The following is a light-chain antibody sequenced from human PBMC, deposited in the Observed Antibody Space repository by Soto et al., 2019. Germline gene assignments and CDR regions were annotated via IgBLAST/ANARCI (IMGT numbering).Light chain of an antibody. CDR2: KAS. CDR1: QSISSW. CDR3: QQYNSFPYT. Sequence: DIQMTQSPSTLSASVGDRVTITCRASQSISSWLAWYQQKPGKAPKVLIYKASSLESGVPSRCSGSGSGTEFTLTISRLQPDDFATYYCQQYNSFPYTFGQGTKLEIK. J-gene: IGKJ2*01. V-gene: IGKV1-5*03.